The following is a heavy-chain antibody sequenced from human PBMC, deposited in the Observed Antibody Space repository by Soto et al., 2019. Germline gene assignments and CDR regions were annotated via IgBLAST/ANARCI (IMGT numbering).Heavy chain of an antibody. CDR2: IYTSEST. J-gene: IGHJ4*02. D-gene: IGHD1-1*01. V-gene: IGHV4-4*07. Sequence: SETLSLTCNVSGGSISSYYWSWIRQPAGKGVEWIGRIYTSESTNYNPSLKSRVTMSVDTSRNQFSLKLSSVTAADTAVYYGARDDATVQQDYWGQGTLVTVSS. CDR3: ARDDATVQQDY. CDR1: GGSISSYY.